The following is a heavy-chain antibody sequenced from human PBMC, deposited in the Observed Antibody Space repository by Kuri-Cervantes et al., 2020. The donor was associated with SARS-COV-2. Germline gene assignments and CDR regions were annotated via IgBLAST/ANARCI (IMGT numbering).Heavy chain of an antibody. CDR2: IYSESDAAQYAAPDGGTT. CDR3: ATGPLDY. CDR1: GLTFSGFW. V-gene: IGHV3-15*01. Sequence: GESLKISCAPSGLTFSGFWMSWVRQAPGKGLEWVGRIYSESDAAQYAAPDGGTTDYAAPMKDRFIISRDDSKNTLFLQMNFLQTEDTAVYYCATGPLDYWGHGTLVTVSS. J-gene: IGHJ4*01.